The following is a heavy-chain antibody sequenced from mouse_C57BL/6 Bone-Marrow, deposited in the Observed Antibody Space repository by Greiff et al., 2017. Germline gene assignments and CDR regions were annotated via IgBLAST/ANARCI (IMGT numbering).Heavy chain of an antibody. J-gene: IGHJ3*01. CDR1: GYTFTSYW. CDR2: IHPSDSDT. V-gene: IGHV1-74*01. Sequence: QVQLKQPGAELVKPGASVKVSCKASGYTFTSYWMHWVKQRPGQGLEWIGRIHPSDSDTNYNQKFKGKATLTVDKSSRTAYMQLSSLTSEDSAVYYCAMGWLLRKFAYWGQGTLVTVSA. D-gene: IGHD2-3*01. CDR3: AMGWLLRKFAY.